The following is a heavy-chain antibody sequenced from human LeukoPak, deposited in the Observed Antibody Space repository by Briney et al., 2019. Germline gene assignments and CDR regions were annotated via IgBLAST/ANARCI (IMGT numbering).Heavy chain of an antibody. Sequence: GGSLRLSCAASGFTFSSYAMHWVRQAPGKGLEWVAVISYDGSNKYYADSVKGRFTISRDNAKNSLYLQMNSLRAEDTAVYYCARRASTERGHSYGLDYWGQGTLVTVSS. V-gene: IGHV3-30*04. D-gene: IGHD5-18*01. CDR3: ARRASTERGHSYGLDY. CDR1: GFTFSSYA. J-gene: IGHJ4*02. CDR2: ISYDGSNK.